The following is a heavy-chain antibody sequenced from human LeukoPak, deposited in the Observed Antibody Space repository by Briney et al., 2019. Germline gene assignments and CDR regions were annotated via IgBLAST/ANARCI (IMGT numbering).Heavy chain of an antibody. Sequence: TGGSLRLSCAASGFTFSSYGMHWVRQAPGKGLEWVAVISYDGSNKYYADSVKGRFTISRDNSKNTLYLQMNSLRAEDTAVYYCRHGSGSYDYWGQGTLVTVSS. V-gene: IGHV3-30*03. D-gene: IGHD3-10*01. CDR3: RHGSGSYDY. CDR2: ISYDGSNK. J-gene: IGHJ4*02. CDR1: GFTFSSYG.